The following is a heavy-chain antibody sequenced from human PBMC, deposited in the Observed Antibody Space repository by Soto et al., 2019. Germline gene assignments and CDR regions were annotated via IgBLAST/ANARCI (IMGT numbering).Heavy chain of an antibody. V-gene: IGHV3-33*01. CDR2: IWYDGSNK. CDR1: GFTFSSYG. D-gene: IGHD3-3*01. CDR3: ARDLRFLEYYYGMDV. Sequence: QPGGSLRLSCAASGFTFSSYGMHWVRQAPGKGLEWVAVIWYDGSNKYYADSVKGRFTISRDNSKNTLYLQMNSLRAEDTAVYYCARDLRFLEYYYGMDVWGQGTTVTVSS. J-gene: IGHJ6*02.